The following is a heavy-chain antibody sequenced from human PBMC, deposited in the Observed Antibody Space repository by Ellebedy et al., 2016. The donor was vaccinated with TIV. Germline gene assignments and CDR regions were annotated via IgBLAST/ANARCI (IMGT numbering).Heavy chain of an antibody. Sequence: GESLKISXASSGFTFSDYYMSWIRQAPGKGLEWVSYISSSSSYTNYADSVKGRFTISRDNSKNTLYLQMNSLRAEDTAVYYCARDYYYDSSGYRRMDYWGQGTLVTVSS. D-gene: IGHD3-22*01. CDR3: ARDYYYDSSGYRRMDY. CDR1: GFTFSDYY. CDR2: ISSSSSYT. V-gene: IGHV3-11*06. J-gene: IGHJ4*02.